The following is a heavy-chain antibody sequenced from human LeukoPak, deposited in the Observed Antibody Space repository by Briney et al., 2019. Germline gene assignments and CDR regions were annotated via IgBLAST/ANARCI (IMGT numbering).Heavy chain of an antibody. D-gene: IGHD2-21*01. V-gene: IGHV3-11*04. CDR1: GFTFSDYY. J-gene: IGHJ4*02. CDR2: ITSSGSTT. CDR3: AREGSYDRLRPFDY. Sequence: RGSLRLSCAVSGFTFSDYYMSWIRQAPGEGLEWLSYITSSGSTTHYADSVKGRFTISRDNAKNSLFLQMNDLRAEDTAVYYCAREGSYDRLRPFDYWGQGTLVTVSS.